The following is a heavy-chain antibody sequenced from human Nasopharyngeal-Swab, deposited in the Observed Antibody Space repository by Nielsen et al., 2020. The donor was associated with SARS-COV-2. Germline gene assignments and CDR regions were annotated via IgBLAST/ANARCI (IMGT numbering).Heavy chain of an antibody. Sequence: SETLSLTCTVSGGSISSSSYYWGWIRQPPGKGPEWIGSIYYSGSTYYNPSLKSRVTISVDTSKNQFSLKLSSVTAADTAVYYCAREGQQLVLGDMDVWGKGTTVTVSS. J-gene: IGHJ6*03. CDR2: IYYSGST. D-gene: IGHD6-13*01. CDR1: GGSISSSSYY. CDR3: AREGQQLVLGDMDV. V-gene: IGHV4-39*07.